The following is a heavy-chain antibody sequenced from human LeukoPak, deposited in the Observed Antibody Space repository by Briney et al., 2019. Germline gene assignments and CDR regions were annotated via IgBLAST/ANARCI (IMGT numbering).Heavy chain of an antibody. V-gene: IGHV4-59*08. CDR1: GGSINGYY. Sequence: SETLSLTCTVSGGSINGYYWSWIRQPPGKGLEWIGYIYYSGSTNYNPSLKSRLTISVYTSKNQFFPKLNSVTAADTAVYYCARTARDWFDPWGQGTLVTVSS. D-gene: IGHD2-21*02. CDR2: IYYSGST. CDR3: ARTARDWFDP. J-gene: IGHJ5*02.